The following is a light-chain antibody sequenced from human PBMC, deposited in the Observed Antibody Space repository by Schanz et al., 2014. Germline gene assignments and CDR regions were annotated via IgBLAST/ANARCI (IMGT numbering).Light chain of an antibody. J-gene: IGKJ3*01. Sequence: EIVMTQSPATLSVSPGERATLSCRASQSVGSNLAWYQQKPGQAPRLVIYGASTRATGIPARFSGSGSGTEFTLTISGLEPEDSAVYYCQQRSDWPPIFTFGPGTTVHLK. CDR1: QSVGSN. V-gene: IGKV3-15*01. CDR3: QQRSDWPPIFT. CDR2: GAS.